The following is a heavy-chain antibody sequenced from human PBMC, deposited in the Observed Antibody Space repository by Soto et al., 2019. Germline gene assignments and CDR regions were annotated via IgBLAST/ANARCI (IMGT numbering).Heavy chain of an antibody. Sequence: QVQLVESGGGVVQPGRSLRLSCAASGFTFSTYAMHWVRQAPGKGLEWVAVISYDGTNKYYADSVRGRFTISRDNSKNTRFMQVNSLRAEDTAVYYCAKDGGGYNYGYVMLDKYYYGMDVWGQGTTVTVSS. V-gene: IGHV3-30-3*01. CDR3: AKDGGGYNYGYVMLDKYYYGMDV. D-gene: IGHD5-18*01. CDR2: ISYDGTNK. CDR1: GFTFSTYA. J-gene: IGHJ6*02.